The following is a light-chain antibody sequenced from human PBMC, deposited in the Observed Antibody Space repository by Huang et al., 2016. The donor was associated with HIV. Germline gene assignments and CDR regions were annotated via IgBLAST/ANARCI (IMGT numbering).Light chain of an antibody. CDR3: QERIHRPRLT. CDR2: SAA. J-gene: IGKJ4*01. Sequence: EIVLTQSPATLFLSPGARATLSCRASQHVTDSFAWFRQKPGQAPSLLIYSAANRASGTPARFSGSGSGTDFTRTSSSLEPDDFAIYYCQERIHRPRLTFGGGTKVEIK. V-gene: IGKV3-11*01. CDR1: QHVTDS.